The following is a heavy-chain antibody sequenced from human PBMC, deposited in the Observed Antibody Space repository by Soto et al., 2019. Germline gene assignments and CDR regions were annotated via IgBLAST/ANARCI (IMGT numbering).Heavy chain of an antibody. CDR1: GFTFSGYW. D-gene: IGHD4-4*01. Sequence: QLVESGGDLVQPGGSLRLSCEASGFTFSGYWMSWVRQAPGKGLEWVADIKHDGSVQYYVDSVKGRFTISRDNAKKLLYLQMNGLRAEDTALYYCARAPYSNAWYRFDLWGQGTQVTVSS. CDR2: IKHDGSVQ. V-gene: IGHV3-7*03. CDR3: ARAPYSNAWYRFDL. J-gene: IGHJ4*02.